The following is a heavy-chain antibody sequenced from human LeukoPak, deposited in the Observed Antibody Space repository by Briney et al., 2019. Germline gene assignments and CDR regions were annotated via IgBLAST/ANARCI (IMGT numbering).Heavy chain of an antibody. J-gene: IGHJ6*02. V-gene: IGHV5-51*01. CDR2: IYPGDSDT. Sequence: GESLKISCKGSGYSFTSYWIGWVRQMPGKGLEWMGIIYPGDSDTRYSPSFQGQVTISADKSISTAYLQWSSLKASDTAMYYCARLVSCSGASCYPYYYYYGMDVWGQGTTVTVSS. D-gene: IGHD2-15*01. CDR1: GYSFTSYW. CDR3: ARLVSCSGASCYPYYYYYGMDV.